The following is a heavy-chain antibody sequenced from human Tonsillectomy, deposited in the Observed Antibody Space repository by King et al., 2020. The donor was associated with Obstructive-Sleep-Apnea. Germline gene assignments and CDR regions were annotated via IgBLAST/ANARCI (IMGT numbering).Heavy chain of an antibody. Sequence: VQLVESGGGVVQPGRSLRLSCAASGFNFSTYALHCVRQTPTKGLEWVAGISFDGNNKKYADSVKGRFTISRDNSKYTLFMQMNSLRAEDTAVYYCARVRVAHGDFPLWGRGTLVTVSS. J-gene: IGHJ2*01. CDR3: ARVRVAHGDFPL. D-gene: IGHD2-15*01. V-gene: IGHV3-30-3*01. CDR1: GFNFSTYA. CDR2: ISFDGNNK.